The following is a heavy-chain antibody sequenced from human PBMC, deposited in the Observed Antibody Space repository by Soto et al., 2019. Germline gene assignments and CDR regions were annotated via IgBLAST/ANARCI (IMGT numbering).Heavy chain of an antibody. J-gene: IGHJ4*02. D-gene: IGHD3-16*01. CDR1: GYSFTTYY. V-gene: IGHV1-46*01. Sequence: QVQLVQSGAEVKKPGASVKVSCKASGYSFTTYYMHWVRQAPGQGLEWVGVINPSAGSTGYAQRFQGRVTMTSDTSTTTVYMEMRSLRCDDTAVYYCAKSVGGRPNPAYFDYWGQGTLVSVSS. CDR3: AKSVGGRPNPAYFDY. CDR2: INPSAGST.